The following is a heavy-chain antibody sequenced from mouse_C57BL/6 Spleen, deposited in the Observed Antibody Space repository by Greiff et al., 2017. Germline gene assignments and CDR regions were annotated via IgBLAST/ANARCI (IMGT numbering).Heavy chain of an antibody. CDR2: IDPSDSYT. D-gene: IGHD1-1*01. Sequence: QVQLQQPGAELVRPGTSVKLSCKASGYTFTSYWMHWVKQRPGQGLEWIGVIDPSDSYTNYNQKFKGKATLTVDTSSSTAYMQLSSLTSEDSAVYYCARRGSSYGYYAMDYWGQGTSVTVSS. CDR3: ARRGSSYGYYAMDY. V-gene: IGHV1-59*01. J-gene: IGHJ4*01. CDR1: GYTFTSYW.